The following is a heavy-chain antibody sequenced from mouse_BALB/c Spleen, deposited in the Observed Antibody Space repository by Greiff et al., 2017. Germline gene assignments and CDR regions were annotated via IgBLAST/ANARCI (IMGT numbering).Heavy chain of an antibody. CDR1: GYTFTNYW. J-gene: IGHJ4*01. Sequence: QVQLQQSGAELVRPGTSVKISCKASGYTFTNYWLGWVKQRPGHGLEWIGDIYPGGGYTNYNEKFKGKATLTADTSSSTAYMQLSSLTSEDSAVYFCAPIYYGTGRGYAMDYWGQGTSVTVSS. D-gene: IGHD2-1*01. CDR3: APIYYGTGRGYAMDY. V-gene: IGHV1-63*02. CDR2: IYPGGGYT.